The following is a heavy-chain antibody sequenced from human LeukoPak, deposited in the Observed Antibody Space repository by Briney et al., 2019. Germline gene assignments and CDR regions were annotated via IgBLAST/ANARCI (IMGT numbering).Heavy chain of an antibody. Sequence: ASVKVSCKASEYSFPSYGITWVRQAPGQGLEWMGWISVYNGDTNYAQKLQGRVTMTTDTSTSTAYLELRSLRSDDTAVYYCARTRANYGDHNDYWGQGTLVTVSS. CDR1: EYSFPSYG. CDR2: ISVYNGDT. J-gene: IGHJ4*02. D-gene: IGHD4-17*01. CDR3: ARTRANYGDHNDY. V-gene: IGHV1-18*01.